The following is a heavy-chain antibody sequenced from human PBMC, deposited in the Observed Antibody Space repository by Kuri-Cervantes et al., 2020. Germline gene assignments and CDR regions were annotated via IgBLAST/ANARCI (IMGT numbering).Heavy chain of an antibody. CDR2: INPNSGGT. CDR3: ARGGEILLWLGEWHEGDMDV. CDR1: GYTFTGYY. J-gene: IGHJ6*02. D-gene: IGHD3-10*01. Sequence: ASVKVSCKASGYTFTGYYMHWVRQAPGQGLEWMGWINPNSGGTNYAQKFQGRVTMTRDTSISTAYMGLSRLRSDDTAVYYCARGGEILLWLGEWHEGDMDVWGQGTTVTVSS. V-gene: IGHV1-2*02.